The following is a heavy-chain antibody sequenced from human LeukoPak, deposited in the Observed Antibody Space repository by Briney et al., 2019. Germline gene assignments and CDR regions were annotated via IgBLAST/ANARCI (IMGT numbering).Heavy chain of an antibody. CDR3: ARHSWTNIGYNWFDP. CDR1: GYSISSGYY. CDR2: IYHSGST. D-gene: IGHD2-8*01. V-gene: IGHV4-38-2*01. Sequence: PSETLSLTCAVSGYSISSGYYWGWLRQPPGKGLEWIGSIYHSGSTYYNPSLKSRLTISVDTSKNQFSLKLTSVTAADTAVYYCARHSWTNIGYNWFDPWGHGTLVTVS. J-gene: IGHJ5*02.